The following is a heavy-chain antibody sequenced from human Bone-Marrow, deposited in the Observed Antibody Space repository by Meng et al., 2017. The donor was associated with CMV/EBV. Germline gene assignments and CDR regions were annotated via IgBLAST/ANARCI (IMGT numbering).Heavy chain of an antibody. CDR2: IIPICGPA. CDR3: ARDKGVGGIVGATTLVIHAVD. Sequence: VHVVSCGAVVKNSGSSVKGSSKASGGTFSSYAISWVRQVPGQGIEWMGWIIPICGPANYAQNVQGRVAIASRESTSTAYMGLGRLGSEDTDVYYCARDKGVGGIVGATTLVIHAVDWGQGTLVTVSS. D-gene: IGHD1-26*01. V-gene: IGHV1-69*01. J-gene: IGHJ4*02. CDR1: GGTFSSYA.